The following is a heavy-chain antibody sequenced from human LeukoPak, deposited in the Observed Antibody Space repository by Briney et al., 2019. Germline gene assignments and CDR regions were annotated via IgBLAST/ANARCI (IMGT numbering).Heavy chain of an antibody. CDR3: ARAQEGGYDPFDY. D-gene: IGHD5-12*01. CDR1: GFTFSSYS. J-gene: IGHJ4*02. CDR2: ISTSSSVI. Sequence: GGSLRLSCGASGFTFSSYSMNWVRQAPGKGLEWVSYISTSSSVIYYADSVKGRFTISRDNAKNSLYLQMNSLRAEDTAVYYCARAQEGGYDPFDYWGQGTLVTVSS. V-gene: IGHV3-21*05.